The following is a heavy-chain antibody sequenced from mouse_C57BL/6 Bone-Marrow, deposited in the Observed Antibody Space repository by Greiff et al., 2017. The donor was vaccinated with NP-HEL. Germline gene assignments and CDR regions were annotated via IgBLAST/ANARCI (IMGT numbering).Heavy chain of an antibody. V-gene: IGHV5-15*01. CDR3: ARHLIPQRDYAMDY. CDR1: GFTFSDYG. Sequence: EVKVVESGGGLVQPGGSLKLSCAASGFTFSDYGMAWVRQAPRKGPEWVAFISNLAYSIYYADTVTGRFTISRENAKNTLYLEMSSLRSEDTAMYYCARHLIPQRDYAMDYWGQGTSVTVSS. D-gene: IGHD5-1-1*01. J-gene: IGHJ4*01. CDR2: ISNLAYSI.